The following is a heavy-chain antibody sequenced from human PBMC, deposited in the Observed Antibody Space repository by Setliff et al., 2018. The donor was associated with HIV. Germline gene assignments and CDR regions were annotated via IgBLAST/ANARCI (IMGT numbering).Heavy chain of an antibody. Sequence: GASVKVSCKASGYSFTSYYIHWVRQAPGQGLEWMGVINPSGVSADYAQRLQDRITMTSDTSTSTVFLDLSSLTSDDTAVYFCARVYCSTASCDNEYYFDYWGQGTLVTVS. D-gene: IGHD2-2*01. CDR3: ARVYCSTASCDNEYYFDY. CDR2: INPSGVSA. V-gene: IGHV1-46*01. J-gene: IGHJ4*02. CDR1: GYSFTSYY.